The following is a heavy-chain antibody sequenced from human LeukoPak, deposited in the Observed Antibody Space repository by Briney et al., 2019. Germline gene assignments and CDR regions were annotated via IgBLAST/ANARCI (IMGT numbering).Heavy chain of an antibody. Sequence: ASVKVSCKASGGTFSSYAISWVRQAPGQGLEWMGIINPSGGSTSYAQKFQGRVTMTRDTSTSTVYMELSSLRSEDTAVYYCARDSSLGPMIVVYAFDIWGQGTMVTVSS. V-gene: IGHV1-46*01. D-gene: IGHD3-22*01. CDR3: ARDSSLGPMIVVYAFDI. J-gene: IGHJ3*02. CDR1: GGTFSSYA. CDR2: INPSGGST.